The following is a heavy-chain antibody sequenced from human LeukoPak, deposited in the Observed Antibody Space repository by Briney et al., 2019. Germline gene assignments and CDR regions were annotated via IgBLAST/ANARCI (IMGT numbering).Heavy chain of an antibody. D-gene: IGHD4-11*01. Sequence: SETLSLTCTVSGGSISSSSYYWGWIRQPPGKGLEWIGSIYYSGSTYYNPSLKSRVTISVDTSKNQFSLKLSSVTAADTAVYYCATERSFTVTNWFDPWGQGTLVTVSS. CDR2: IYYSGST. J-gene: IGHJ5*02. CDR1: GGSISSSSYY. CDR3: ATERSFTVTNWFDP. V-gene: IGHV4-39*07.